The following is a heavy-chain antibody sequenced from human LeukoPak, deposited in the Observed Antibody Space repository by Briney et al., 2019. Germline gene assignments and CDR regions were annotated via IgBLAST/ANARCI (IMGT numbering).Heavy chain of an antibody. CDR2: IYYSGST. D-gene: IGHD1-26*01. Sequence: SETLSLTCTVSGGSISNYYWSWIRQPPGKGLEWIGYIYYSGSTNYNPSLKSRVTMSVDTSKNQFSLKLSSVTAADTAVYYCARAGSYYSYFDYWGQGTLVTVSS. CDR3: ARAGSYYSYFDY. V-gene: IGHV4-59*01. J-gene: IGHJ4*02. CDR1: GGSISNYY.